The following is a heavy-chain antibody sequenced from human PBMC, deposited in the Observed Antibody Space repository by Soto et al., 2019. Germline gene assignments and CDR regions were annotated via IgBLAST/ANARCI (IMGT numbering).Heavy chain of an antibody. CDR3: ARDLYSHGQGFVA. CDR2: IYYTGRT. J-gene: IGHJ5*02. D-gene: IGHD3-16*01. Sequence: TSETLSLTCDVSGGSISSGGYYWTWIRQLPGKGLEWIGYIYYTGRTYYNPSLESRVTMSADTSKNQFSLKLSSVTAADTALYYCARDLYSHGQGFVAWGLGTLVTVSS. CDR1: GGSISSGGYY. V-gene: IGHV4-31*11.